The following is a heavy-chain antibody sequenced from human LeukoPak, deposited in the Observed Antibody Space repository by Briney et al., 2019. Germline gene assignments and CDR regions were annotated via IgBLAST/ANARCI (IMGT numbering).Heavy chain of an antibody. CDR1: GGSISSYY. J-gene: IGHJ4*02. CDR2: IYYSGST. V-gene: IGHV4-59*08. CDR3: ARRRVTSQDFDY. Sequence: SETLSLTCTVSGGSISSYYWSWIRQPPGKGLEWIGYIYYSGSTNYNPSLKSRVTISVDTSKNQFSLKLSPVTAADTAVYYCARRRVTSQDFDYWGQGTLVTVSS. D-gene: IGHD5-18*01.